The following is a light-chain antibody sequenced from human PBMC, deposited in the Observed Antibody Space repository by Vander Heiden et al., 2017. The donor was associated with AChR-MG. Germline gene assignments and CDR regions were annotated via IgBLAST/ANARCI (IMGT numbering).Light chain of an antibody. CDR2: SNN. CDR3: ATWDDSLNGPV. V-gene: IGLV1-44*01. J-gene: IGLJ3*02. CDR1: ISDIGGNT. Sequence: QSVLTQPPSASGTPGQRVTISCSGSISDIGGNTVNWYQQLPGTAPKVLIYSNNRRPSGVPDRFSGSKSGTSASLAISGLQSEDEADYYCATWDDSLNGPVFGGGTKVTVL.